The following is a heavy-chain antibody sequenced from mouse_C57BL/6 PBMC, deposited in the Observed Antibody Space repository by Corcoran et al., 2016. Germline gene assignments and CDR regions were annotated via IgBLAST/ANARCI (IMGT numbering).Heavy chain of an antibody. CDR1: GYTFTDYY. Sequence: EVQLQQSGPELVKPGASVKISCKASGYTFTDYYMNWVKQSHGKSLEWIGDINPNNGGTSYNQKFKGKATLTVDKSSSTAYMELRSLTSEDSAVYYCARRGIRPYYYGSSYFDYWGQGTTLTVSS. J-gene: IGHJ2*01. CDR3: ARRGIRPYYYGSSYFDY. V-gene: IGHV1-26*01. CDR2: INPNNGGT. D-gene: IGHD1-1*01.